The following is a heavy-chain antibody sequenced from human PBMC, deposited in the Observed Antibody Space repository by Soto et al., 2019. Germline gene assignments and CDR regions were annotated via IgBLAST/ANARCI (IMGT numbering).Heavy chain of an antibody. CDR1: GFTFSDYY. J-gene: IGHJ3*02. Sequence: QVQLVESGGGLVKPGGTLRLSCAASGFTFSDYYMSWIRQAPGKEVEWVSYISSSGSTIYYADSVKGRFTISRDNAKNSLYLQMNSLRAEDTAVYYCARGIQLWLWSAFDIWGQGTMVTVSS. D-gene: IGHD5-18*01. CDR2: ISSSGSTI. CDR3: ARGIQLWLWSAFDI. V-gene: IGHV3-11*01.